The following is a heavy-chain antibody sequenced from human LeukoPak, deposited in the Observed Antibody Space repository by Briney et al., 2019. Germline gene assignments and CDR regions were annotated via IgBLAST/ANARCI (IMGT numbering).Heavy chain of an antibody. Sequence: ASVKVSCKASGYTFTSYYMHWVRQAPGQGLEWMGIINPSGGSTSYAQKFQGRVTMTRNTSISTAYMELSSLRSEDTAVYYCARGFAWGLLWFGGAYYFDYWGQGTLVTVSS. V-gene: IGHV1-46*01. CDR2: INPSGGST. CDR1: GYTFTSYY. J-gene: IGHJ4*02. CDR3: ARGFAWGLLWFGGAYYFDY. D-gene: IGHD3-10*01.